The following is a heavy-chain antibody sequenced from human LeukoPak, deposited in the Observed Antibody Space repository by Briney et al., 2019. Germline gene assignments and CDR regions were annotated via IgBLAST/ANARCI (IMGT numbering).Heavy chain of an antibody. D-gene: IGHD2-21*02. CDR3: ARFCGGDCYGAFDI. J-gene: IGHJ3*02. Sequence: SETLSLTCTVSGGSISSHYWSWIRQPPGKGLEWIGYIYYSGSTNYNPSLKSRVTISVDTSKNQFSLKLSSVTAADTAVYYCARFCGGDCYGAFDIWGQGTMVTVSS. CDR1: GGSISSHY. CDR2: IYYSGST. V-gene: IGHV4-59*11.